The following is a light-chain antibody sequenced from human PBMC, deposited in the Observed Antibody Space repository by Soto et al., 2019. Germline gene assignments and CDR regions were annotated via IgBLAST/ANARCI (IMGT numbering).Light chain of an antibody. Sequence: EIVLTQSPATLSLSPGERATLSCRASQSVSSYLDWYQQKRGQAPRVLIYDASNRVPGIPGRFSGSGSGTDFTLTISSLEPEDFAVYYCLQRSNWPSWTFGQGTRWISN. CDR3: LQRSNWPSWT. CDR1: QSVSSY. CDR2: DAS. J-gene: IGKJ1*01. V-gene: IGKV3-11*01.